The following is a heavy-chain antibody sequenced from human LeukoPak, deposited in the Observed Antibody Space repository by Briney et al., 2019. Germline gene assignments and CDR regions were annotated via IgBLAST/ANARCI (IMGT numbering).Heavy chain of an antibody. CDR3: ARGAAGYSYG. CDR1: GGSITGYY. J-gene: IGHJ4*02. CDR2: IYYSGST. D-gene: IGHD5-18*01. V-gene: IGHV4-59*01. Sequence: SETLSLTCTVSGGSITGYYWSWIRQPPGKGLEWIGHIYYSGSTNYNPSLKSRVTISIDTSKNQFSLRLSSVTAADTAVYYCARGAAGYSYGWGQGTLVTVSS.